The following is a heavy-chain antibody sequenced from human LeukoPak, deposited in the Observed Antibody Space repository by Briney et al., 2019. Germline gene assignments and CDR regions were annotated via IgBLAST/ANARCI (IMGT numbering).Heavy chain of an antibody. Sequence: ASVKVSCKASDYTFTSYGIDWVRQAPGQGLEWMGWISAYNGNTDYAQKLQGRVSMTTDTSTSTAYMELRSLRSDDTAVYYCARWDYYDSRTFDIWGQGTMVTVS. CDR2: ISAYNGNT. D-gene: IGHD3-22*01. CDR1: DYTFTSYG. CDR3: ARWDYYDSRTFDI. V-gene: IGHV1-18*01. J-gene: IGHJ3*02.